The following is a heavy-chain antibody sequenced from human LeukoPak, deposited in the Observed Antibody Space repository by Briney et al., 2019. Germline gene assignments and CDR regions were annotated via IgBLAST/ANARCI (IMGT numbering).Heavy chain of an antibody. J-gene: IGHJ3*02. CDR2: INPNRGVT. Sequence: GASVKDSCKASRYTYTGYYKHWVPQAPGQGFEWIVRINPNRGVTNYAQKFQGRVTMTRDTSISTAYMELSRLRSDDTAVYYCARDIDRYCSSTSCDAFDIWGQGTMVTVSS. D-gene: IGHD2-2*01. V-gene: IGHV1-2*02. CDR1: RYTYTGYY. CDR3: ARDIDRYCSSTSCDAFDI.